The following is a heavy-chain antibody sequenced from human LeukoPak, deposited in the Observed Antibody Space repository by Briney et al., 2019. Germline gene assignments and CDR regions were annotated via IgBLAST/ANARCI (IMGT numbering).Heavy chain of an antibody. D-gene: IGHD6-6*01. CDR3: ARDLYTFPSLPYSSSAPFDY. V-gene: IGHV4-39*07. CDR2: IYYSGST. Sequence: SETLSLTCTVSGGSISSSSYYWGWIRQPPGKGLEWIGSIYYSGSTYYNPSLKSRVTISVDTSKNQFSLKLSSVTAADTAVYYCARDLYTFPSLPYSSSAPFDYWGQGTLVTVSS. CDR1: GGSISSSSYY. J-gene: IGHJ4*02.